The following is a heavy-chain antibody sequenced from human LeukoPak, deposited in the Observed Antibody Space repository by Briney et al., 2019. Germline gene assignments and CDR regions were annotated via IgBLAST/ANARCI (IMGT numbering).Heavy chain of an antibody. CDR2: IYYSGST. CDR1: GGSISSYY. CDR3: ARDSYNWNSYYYYYMDV. J-gene: IGHJ6*03. D-gene: IGHD1-7*01. V-gene: IGHV4-59*12. Sequence: SETLSITCTVSGGSISSYYWSWIRQPPGKGLEWIRYIYYSGSTNYNPSLKSRVTISVDTSKNQFSLKLSSVTAADTAVYYCARDSYNWNSYYYYYMDVWGKGTTVTVSS.